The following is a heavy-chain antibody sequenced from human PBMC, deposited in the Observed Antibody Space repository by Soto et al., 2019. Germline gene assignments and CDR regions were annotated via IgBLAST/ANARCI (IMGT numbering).Heavy chain of an antibody. J-gene: IGHJ6*02. V-gene: IGHV1-69*13. Sequence: ASVKVSCKASGGTFSSYAISWVRQAPGQGLEWMGGIIPIFGTANYAQKFQGRVTITADESTSTAYMELSSLRSEGTAVYYCARPPSHSYYYGMDIWGQGTTVTVSS. CDR1: GGTFSSYA. CDR2: IIPIFGTA. CDR3: ARPPSHSYYYGMDI.